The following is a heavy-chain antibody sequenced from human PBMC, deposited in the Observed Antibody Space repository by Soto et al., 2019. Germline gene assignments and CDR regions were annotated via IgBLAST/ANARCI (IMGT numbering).Heavy chain of an antibody. CDR3: ARDFKWIKLDYGMDV. Sequence: ASVKVSCKASGYTFTSYGISWVRQAPGQGLEWMGWISAYNGNTNYAQKLQGRVTMTRDTSISTAYMELSRLRSDDTAVYYCARDFKWIKLDYGMDVWGQATTVTVS. D-gene: IGHD5-18*01. J-gene: IGHJ6*02. CDR2: ISAYNGNT. V-gene: IGHV1-18*01. CDR1: GYTFTSYG.